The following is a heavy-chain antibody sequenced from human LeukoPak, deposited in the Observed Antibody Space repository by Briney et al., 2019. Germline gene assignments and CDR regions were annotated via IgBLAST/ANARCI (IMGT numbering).Heavy chain of an antibody. Sequence: ASVKVSCKASGYTFTSYAMHWVRQAPGQRLEWMGWINAGNGNTKYSQKFQGRVTITRDTSASTAYMKLSSLRSEDTAVYYCARDRSSYRYFDYWGQGTLVTVSS. CDR1: GYTFTSYA. CDR3: ARDRSSYRYFDY. CDR2: INAGNGNT. V-gene: IGHV1-3*01. D-gene: IGHD1-26*01. J-gene: IGHJ4*02.